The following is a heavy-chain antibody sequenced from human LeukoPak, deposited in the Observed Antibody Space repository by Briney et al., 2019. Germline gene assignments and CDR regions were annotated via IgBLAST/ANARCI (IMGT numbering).Heavy chain of an antibody. Sequence: ASVKVSCKASGYTFRNYDIVWVRQATGQGLEWMGWMKPDNGNTGYIEMFQGRLTLTRDTSINTAYLELRNLRSEDTAVYYCARGNNWYGYWGQGTLVTVSS. CDR2: MKPDNGNT. V-gene: IGHV1-8*03. J-gene: IGHJ5*01. CDR1: GYTFRNYD. CDR3: ARGNNWYGY.